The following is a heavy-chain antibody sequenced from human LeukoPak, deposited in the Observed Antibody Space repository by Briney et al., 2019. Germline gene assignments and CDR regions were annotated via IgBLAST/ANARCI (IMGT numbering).Heavy chain of an antibody. J-gene: IGHJ6*03. CDR2: IYYSGST. CDR1: GGSISSYY. V-gene: IGHV4-59*01. CDR3: ARTTEGGYTYDYFYYYYMDV. Sequence: PSETLSLTCTVSGGSISSYYWSWIRQPLGKGLEWIGYIYYSGSTNYNPSLKSRVTISVDSSKNQFSLKLSSVTAADTAVYYCARTTEGGYTYDYFYYYYMDVWGKGTTVTISS. D-gene: IGHD5-18*01.